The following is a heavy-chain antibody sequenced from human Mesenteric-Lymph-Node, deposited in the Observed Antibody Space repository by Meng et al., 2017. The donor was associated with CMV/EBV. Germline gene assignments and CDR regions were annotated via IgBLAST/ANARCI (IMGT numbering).Heavy chain of an antibody. CDR2: IWYDGSNK. D-gene: IGHD5-18*01. V-gene: IGHV3-30*02. CDR1: GFTFSSYG. Sequence: GESLKISCAASGFTFSSYGMHWVRQAPGKGLEWVAFIWYDGSNKYYADSVKGRFTISRDNSKNTLYLQMNSLRAEDTAVFYCAKDGRSRRYSYGYDRGQGTLVTVSS. CDR3: AKDGRSRRYSYGYD. J-gene: IGHJ4*02.